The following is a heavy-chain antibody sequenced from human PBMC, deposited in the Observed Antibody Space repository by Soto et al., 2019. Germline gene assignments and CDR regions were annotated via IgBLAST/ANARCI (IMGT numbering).Heavy chain of an antibody. J-gene: IGHJ4*02. D-gene: IGHD3-16*01. CDR1: GGSFSGYY. CDR2: INHSGST. Sequence: SETLSLTCAVYGGSFSGYYWSWIRQPPGKGLEWIGEINHSGSTNYNPSLKSRVTISVDTSKNQFSLKLSSVTAADTAVYYCARGSLRLNYWGQGTLVTVSS. V-gene: IGHV4-34*01. CDR3: ARGSLRLNY.